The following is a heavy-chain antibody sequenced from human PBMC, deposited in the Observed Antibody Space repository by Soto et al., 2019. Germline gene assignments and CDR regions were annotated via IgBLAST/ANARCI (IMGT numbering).Heavy chain of an antibody. V-gene: IGHV3-30*18. D-gene: IGHD3-10*01. CDR3: AKEWDTMVRGPGHMDV. Sequence: GGSLRLSCAASGFTFSSYGMHWVRQAPGKGLEWVAVISYDGSNKYYADSVKGRFTISRDNSKNTLYLQMNSLRAEDTAVYYCAKEWDTMVRGPGHMDVWGKGTTVTVSS. J-gene: IGHJ6*03. CDR1: GFTFSSYG. CDR2: ISYDGSNK.